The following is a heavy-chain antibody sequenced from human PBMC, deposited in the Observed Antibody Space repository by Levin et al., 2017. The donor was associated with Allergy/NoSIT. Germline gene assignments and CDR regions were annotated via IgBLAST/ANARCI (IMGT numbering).Heavy chain of an antibody. Sequence: SQTLSLTCTVSGGSVSSGSYYWSWIRQPPGKGLEWIGYIYYSGSTNYNPSLKSRVTISVDTSKNQFSLKLSSVTAADTAVYYCARDTPYYDFWSGYLPGAFDIWGQGTMVTVSS. CDR3: ARDTPYYDFWSGYLPGAFDI. CDR2: IYYSGST. V-gene: IGHV4-61*01. D-gene: IGHD3-3*01. CDR1: GGSVSSGSYY. J-gene: IGHJ3*02.